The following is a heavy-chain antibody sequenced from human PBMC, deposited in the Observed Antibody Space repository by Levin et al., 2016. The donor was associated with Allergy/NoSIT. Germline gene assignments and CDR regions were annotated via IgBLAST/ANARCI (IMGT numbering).Heavy chain of an antibody. V-gene: IGHV4-34*01. D-gene: IGHD2-15*01. Sequence: WIRQPPGKGLEWIGEINHSGSTNYNPSLKSRVTISVDTSKNQFSLKLSSVTAADTAVYYCARVPARYCSGGSCSYRNWFDPWGQGTLVTVSS. CDR2: INHSGST. CDR3: ARVPARYCSGGSCSYRNWFDP. J-gene: IGHJ5*02.